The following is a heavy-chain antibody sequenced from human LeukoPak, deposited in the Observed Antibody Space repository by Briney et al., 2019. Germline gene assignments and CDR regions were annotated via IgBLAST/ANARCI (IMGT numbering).Heavy chain of an antibody. Sequence: GGSLRLSCAASGFTFSDDYMSWIRQAPGKGLEWVSYISSSGSTIYYADSVKGRFTISRDNAKNSLYLQMNSLRAEDTAVYYCARRYCSSTSCRNYFDYWGQGTLVTVSS. J-gene: IGHJ4*02. CDR2: ISSSGSTI. V-gene: IGHV3-11*01. CDR1: GFTFSDDY. D-gene: IGHD2-2*01. CDR3: ARRYCSSTSCRNYFDY.